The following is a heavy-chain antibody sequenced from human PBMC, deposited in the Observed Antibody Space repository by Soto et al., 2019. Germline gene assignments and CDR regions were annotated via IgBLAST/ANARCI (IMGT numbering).Heavy chain of an antibody. CDR2: IYYSGST. CDR3: ARERFDYGMDV. CDR1: GGSISSSSYY. J-gene: IGHJ6*02. D-gene: IGHD3-10*01. Sequence: SETLSLTCTVSGGSISSSSYYWGWIRQPPGKGLEWIGSIYYSGSTYYNPSLKSRVTISVDTSKNQFSLKLSSVTAADTAVYYCARERFDYGMDVWGQGTTVTVSS. V-gene: IGHV4-39*02.